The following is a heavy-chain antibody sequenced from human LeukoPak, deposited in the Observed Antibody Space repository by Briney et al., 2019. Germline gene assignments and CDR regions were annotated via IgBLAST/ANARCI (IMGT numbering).Heavy chain of an antibody. CDR2: IWYDGSNK. CDR3: ARPGEFLEWFSSLGY. V-gene: IGHV3-33*08. J-gene: IGHJ4*02. D-gene: IGHD3-3*01. CDR1: GFTFSDYY. Sequence: PGGSLRLSCAASGFTFSDYYMSWIRQAPGKGLEWVAVIWYDGSNKYYADSVKGRFTISRDNSKNTLYLQMNSLRAEDTAVYYCARPGEFLEWFSSLGYWGQGTLVTVSS.